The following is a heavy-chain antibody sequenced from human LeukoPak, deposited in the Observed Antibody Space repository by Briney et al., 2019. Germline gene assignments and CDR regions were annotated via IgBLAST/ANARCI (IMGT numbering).Heavy chain of an antibody. CDR2: IKQDGRDK. J-gene: IGHJ5*02. V-gene: IGHV3-7*03. Sequence: PGGSLRLSCAASGFTFSSYWMSWVRQAPGKGLEWVANIKQDGRDKYYVDSVKGRFTISRDNAKNSLYLQMNSLRAEDTAVYYCARVDGHAHWFDPLGPGNPGHRLL. CDR3: ARVDGHAHWFDP. CDR1: GFTFSSYW.